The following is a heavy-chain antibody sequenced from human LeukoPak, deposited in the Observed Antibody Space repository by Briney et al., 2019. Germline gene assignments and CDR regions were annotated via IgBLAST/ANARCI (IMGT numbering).Heavy chain of an antibody. Sequence: GESLKISCKGSGYSFTSYWIGWVRQMPGKGLEWMGIIYPCDSDTRYSPSFQGQVTISADKSISTAYLQWSSLKASDTAMYYCASRAYYYYDSSGYHNDAFDIWGQGTKVTVSS. CDR2: IYPCDSDT. CDR3: ASRAYYYYDSSGYHNDAFDI. J-gene: IGHJ3*02. CDR1: GYSFTSYW. V-gene: IGHV5-51*01. D-gene: IGHD3-22*01.